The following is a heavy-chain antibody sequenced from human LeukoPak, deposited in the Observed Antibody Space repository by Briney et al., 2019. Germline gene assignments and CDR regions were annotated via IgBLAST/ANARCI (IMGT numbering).Heavy chain of an antibody. V-gene: IGHV3-23*01. CDR1: GFTFSTFA. CDR3: AKDRGYSYGISEY. Sequence: GGSLRLSCVASGFTFSTFAMNWVRQAPGKGLEWVSTISETGRSTYYADSVKGQFTISRDNSKNTLYLQMNSLRAEDTAVYYCAKDRGYSYGISEYWGQGTLVTVSS. D-gene: IGHD5-18*01. CDR2: ISETGRST. J-gene: IGHJ4*02.